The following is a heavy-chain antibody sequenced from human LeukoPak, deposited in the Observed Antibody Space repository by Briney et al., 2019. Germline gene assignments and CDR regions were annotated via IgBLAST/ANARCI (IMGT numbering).Heavy chain of an antibody. J-gene: IGHJ4*02. Sequence: PGGSLRLSCAASGFTFSSYEMNWVRQAPGKGLEWVSYISSSGSTIYYADSVKGRFTISRDNAKNSLYLQMNSLRADDTAVYYCARVLGGYSYVYGPDFDYWGQGTLVTVSS. CDR3: ARVLGGYSYVYGPDFDY. CDR1: GFTFSSYE. D-gene: IGHD3-22*01. CDR2: ISSSGSTI. V-gene: IGHV3-48*03.